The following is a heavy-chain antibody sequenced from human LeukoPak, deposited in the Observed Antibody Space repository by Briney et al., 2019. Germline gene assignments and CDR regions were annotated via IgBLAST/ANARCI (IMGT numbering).Heavy chain of an antibody. J-gene: IGHJ4*02. CDR1: GFTFSDCW. CDR2: IDSAGSIT. Sequence: TGGSVRLSCAASGFTFSDCWMTWVGQTAGKGLVWVSRIDSAGSITTYAYSVKGPFTISRDNAENTLYLQMNSLRVEDTAVYYCVRSAFHAGSGNYYDYWGQGTLVTVSS. D-gene: IGHD3-22*01. V-gene: IGHV3-74*03. CDR3: VRSAFHAGSGNYYDY.